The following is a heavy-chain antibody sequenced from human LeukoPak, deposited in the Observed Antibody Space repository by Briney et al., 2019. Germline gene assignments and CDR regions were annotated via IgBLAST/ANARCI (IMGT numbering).Heavy chain of an antibody. V-gene: IGHV4-59*10. J-gene: IGHJ4*02. D-gene: IGHD6-19*01. CDR3: ARHQIAVAAPFDY. Sequence: SETLSLTCAVYGGSFSGYYWSWIRQPAGKGLEWIGRIYTSGSTNYNPSLKSRVTMSVDTSKNQFSLKLSSVTAADTAVYYCARHQIAVAAPFDYWGQGTLVTVSS. CDR2: IYTSGST. CDR1: GGSFSGYY.